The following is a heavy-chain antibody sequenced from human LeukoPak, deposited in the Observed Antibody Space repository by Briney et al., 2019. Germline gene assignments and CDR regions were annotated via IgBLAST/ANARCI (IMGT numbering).Heavy chain of an antibody. Sequence: ASVKVSCKTSGGTLSRYAISWVRQAPGQGLEWMGEIIPIFGTANYAQKFQGRVTITADESTSTAYMELSSLRSEDTAVYYCARVATPRYCSTPICYWKGWFDPWGQGTLVTVSS. V-gene: IGHV1-69*13. CDR3: ARVATPRYCSTPICYWKGWFDP. J-gene: IGHJ5*02. CDR1: GGTLSRYA. D-gene: IGHD2-2*01. CDR2: IIPIFGTA.